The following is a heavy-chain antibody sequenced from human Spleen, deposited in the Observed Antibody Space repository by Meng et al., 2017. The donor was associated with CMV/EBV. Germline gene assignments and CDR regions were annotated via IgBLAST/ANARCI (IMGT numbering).Heavy chain of an antibody. J-gene: IGHJ4*02. CDR2: FFYSGDT. CDR1: DDSITNNTFF. CDR3: ARHLRGYSWPKSD. V-gene: IGHV4-39*01. D-gene: IGHD1-1*01. Sequence: SETLSLTCTVSDDSITNNTFFWGWIRQPPGRGLEWIGSFFYSGDTYYNPSLKSRVAISVDTSKNPFSLKVNFVTAADTAVYFCARHLRGYSWPKSDWGQGTLVTVSS.